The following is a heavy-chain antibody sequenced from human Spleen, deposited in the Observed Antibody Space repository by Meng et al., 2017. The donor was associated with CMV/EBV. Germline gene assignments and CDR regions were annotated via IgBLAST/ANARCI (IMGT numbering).Heavy chain of an antibody. CDR1: GYTFTGYG. CDR2: INPSGGDT. D-gene: IGHD1-1*01. Sequence: ASVKVSCKASGYTFTGYGISWVRQAPGQGLEWMGWINPSGGDTNYAQEFQGRVTMTRDTSISTAYMELHRLRLDDTALYYCARGSERETYLDDYWGQGTLVTVSS. V-gene: IGHV1-2*02. J-gene: IGHJ4*02. CDR3: ARGSERETYLDDY.